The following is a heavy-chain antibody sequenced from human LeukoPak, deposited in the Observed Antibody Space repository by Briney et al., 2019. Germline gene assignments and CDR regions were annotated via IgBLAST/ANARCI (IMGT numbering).Heavy chain of an antibody. CDR1: GYTFTGYY. Sequence: ASVKVSCKASGYTFTGYYMHWVRQAPGQGLEWMGWISAYNGNTNYAQKLQGRVTMTTDTSTSTAYMELRSLRSDDTAVYYCAREGGGYSSSWFRSYFDYWGQGTLVTVSS. CDR2: ISAYNGNT. J-gene: IGHJ4*02. V-gene: IGHV1-18*04. D-gene: IGHD6-13*01. CDR3: AREGGGYSSSWFRSYFDY.